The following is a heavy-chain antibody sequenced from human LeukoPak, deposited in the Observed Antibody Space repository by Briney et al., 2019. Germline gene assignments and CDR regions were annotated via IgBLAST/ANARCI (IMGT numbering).Heavy chain of an antibody. CDR2: ISAYNGNT. CDR3: ARNIVVVTAIYYYYYGMDV. D-gene: IGHD2-21*02. CDR1: GYTFTSYG. V-gene: IGHV1-18*01. Sequence: ASVKVSCKASGYTFTSYGISWVRQAPGQGLEWIGWISAYNGNTNYAQKLQGRVTMTTDTSTSTAYMELRSLRSDDTAVYYCARNIVVVTAIYYYYYGMDVWGQGTTVTVSS. J-gene: IGHJ6*02.